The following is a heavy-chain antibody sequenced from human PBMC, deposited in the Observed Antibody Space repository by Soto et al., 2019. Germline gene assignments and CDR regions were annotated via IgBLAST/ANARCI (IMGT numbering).Heavy chain of an antibody. CDR2: IIPIFGTA. V-gene: IGHV1-69*13. CDR1: GGTFSSYA. CDR3: ARTRKYYDFWSGPYYFDY. J-gene: IGHJ4*02. Sequence: SVKVSCKASGGTFSSYAISWVRQAPGQGLEWMGGIIPIFGTANYAQKFQGRVTITADESTSTAYMELNSLRSEDTAVYYCARTRKYYDFWSGPYYFDYWGQGTLVTVSS. D-gene: IGHD3-3*01.